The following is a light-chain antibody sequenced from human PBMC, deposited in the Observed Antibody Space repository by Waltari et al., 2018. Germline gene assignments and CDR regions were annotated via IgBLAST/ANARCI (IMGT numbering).Light chain of an antibody. CDR1: QNIDKF. V-gene: IGKV1-39*01. CDR3: QQCYSTPYT. J-gene: IGKJ2*01. Sequence: DIHMTQSPSSLSASVGDRVTIPCRASQNIDKFLNWYQQQPGKAPKLLIYAASNLQGGVPSRFSGSGSGTDFTLTISSLQPADFATYYCQQCYSTPYTFGQGTKVEMK. CDR2: AAS.